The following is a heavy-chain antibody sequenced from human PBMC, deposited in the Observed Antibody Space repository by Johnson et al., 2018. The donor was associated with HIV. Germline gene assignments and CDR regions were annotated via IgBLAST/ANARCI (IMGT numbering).Heavy chain of an antibody. CDR3: AKVAIWGTYRYNLGDTYDI. J-gene: IGHJ3*02. D-gene: IGHD3-16*02. CDR2: IRNDGSNK. CDR1: GFTFSTYG. Sequence: QVQLVESGGGVVQPGGSLRLSCAASGFTFSTYGIHSVRQAPGKGLEWVAFIRNDGSNKYYAESVKGRVTISRDNSKNTLYLQMNSLRAGDTAVYYCAKVAIWGTYRYNLGDTYDIWGQGTMVTVSS. V-gene: IGHV3-30*02.